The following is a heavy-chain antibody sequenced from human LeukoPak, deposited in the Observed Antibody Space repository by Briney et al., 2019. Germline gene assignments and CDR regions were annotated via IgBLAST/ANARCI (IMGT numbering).Heavy chain of an antibody. D-gene: IGHD3-22*01. CDR2: IYTSGST. V-gene: IGHV4-61*02. CDR1: GGSISSGSYY. J-gene: IGHJ5*02. Sequence: PSETLSLTCTVSGGSISSGSYYWSWIRQPAGKGLEWIERIYTSGSTNYNPSLKSRVTISVDTSKNQFSLKLSSVTAADTAVYYCAREGNYYDSSGYYPRFSPWGQGTLVTVSS. CDR3: AREGNYYDSSGYYPRFSP.